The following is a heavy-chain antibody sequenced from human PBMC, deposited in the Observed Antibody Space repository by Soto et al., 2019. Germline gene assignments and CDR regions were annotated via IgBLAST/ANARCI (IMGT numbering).Heavy chain of an antibody. Sequence: GGSLRLSCAASGFTFSSYGMHWVRQAPGKGLEWVAVIWYDGSNKYYADSVKGRFTISRDNSKNTLYLQMNSLRAEDTAVYYCARERSSWYNGGMDVWGQGTTVTVSS. CDR3: ARERSSWYNGGMDV. D-gene: IGHD6-13*01. V-gene: IGHV3-33*01. CDR1: GFTFSSYG. CDR2: IWYDGSNK. J-gene: IGHJ6*02.